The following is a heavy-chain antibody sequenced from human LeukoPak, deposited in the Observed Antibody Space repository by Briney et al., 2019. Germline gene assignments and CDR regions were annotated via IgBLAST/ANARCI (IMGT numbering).Heavy chain of an antibody. Sequence: ASVKVSCKASGYTFTGYYMHWVRQAPGQGLEWMGWINPNSGGTNYAQKFQGRVTMTRDTSISTAYMELSRLRSDDTAVYYCARELQQQLVFGWFDPWGQGTLDTVSS. CDR2: INPNSGGT. D-gene: IGHD6-13*01. CDR3: ARELQQQLVFGWFDP. CDR1: GYTFTGYY. J-gene: IGHJ5*02. V-gene: IGHV1-2*02.